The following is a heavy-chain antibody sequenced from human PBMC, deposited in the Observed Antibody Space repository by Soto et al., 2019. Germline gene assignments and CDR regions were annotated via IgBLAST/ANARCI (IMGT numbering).Heavy chain of an antibody. Sequence: QVQLVQSGAEVKKPGASVKVSCKASGYPLTDYYIHWVRQAPGQGPEWLGWISPKSGATKFAQNFQGRVTMTRDTSINTAYMELSGLRSDDTDMYYCAKEGDASGWFAYWGQGTLVTVSS. J-gene: IGHJ4*02. CDR3: AKEGDASGWFAY. D-gene: IGHD6-19*01. CDR2: ISPKSGAT. CDR1: GYPLTDYY. V-gene: IGHV1-2*02.